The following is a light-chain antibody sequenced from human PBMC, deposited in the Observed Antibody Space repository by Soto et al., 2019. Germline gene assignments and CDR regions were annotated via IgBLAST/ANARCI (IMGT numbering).Light chain of an antibody. CDR1: QSISTR. CDR3: QQYDSYSWA. V-gene: IGKV1-5*03. Sequence: DIQMTQSPSTLSASVGDRVTITCRASQSISTRLAWYQQKPGKAPKLLIYKASSLQTGVPSRFGGSGSGTEFSLTIAGLHPDDFATYDCQQYDSYSWAFGQGTKVVIK. CDR2: KAS. J-gene: IGKJ1*01.